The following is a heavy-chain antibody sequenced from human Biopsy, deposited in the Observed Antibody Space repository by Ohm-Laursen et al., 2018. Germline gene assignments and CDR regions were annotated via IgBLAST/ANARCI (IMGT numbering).Heavy chain of an antibody. J-gene: IGHJ4*02. CDR1: GKTFSDYQ. Sequence: SDTLSLTCAVFGKTFSDYQWSWIRQPPGKGLEWIGQINQAGTTNYNPSLKSRVSISADASKYEFSLRLTSVTAADTAVYLCVNEVHGRDYWGLGAQVTVSS. V-gene: IGHV4-34*08. CDR2: INQAGTT. D-gene: IGHD2-15*01. CDR3: VNEVHGRDY.